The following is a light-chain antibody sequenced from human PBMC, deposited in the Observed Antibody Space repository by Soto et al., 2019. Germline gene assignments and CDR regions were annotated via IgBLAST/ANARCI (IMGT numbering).Light chain of an antibody. Sequence: QPVLTQSPSASASLGASVKLTCTLSSGHSSYAITWLQQQPEKGPRYLMKVNMDGSHSKGDGIPDRFSGSSTGTERYLTISSLQSEDEAHYYCQTWGALFRVFGGGTKLTVL. CDR1: SGHSSYA. CDR2: VNMDGSH. J-gene: IGLJ3*02. V-gene: IGLV4-69*01. CDR3: QTWGALFRV.